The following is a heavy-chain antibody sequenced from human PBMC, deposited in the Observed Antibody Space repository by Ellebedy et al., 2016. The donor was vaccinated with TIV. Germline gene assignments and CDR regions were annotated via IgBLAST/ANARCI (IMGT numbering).Heavy chain of an antibody. J-gene: IGHJ4*02. D-gene: IGHD3-22*01. CDR2: IYYSGST. Sequence: ESLKISCTVSGGSVSSGSYYWSWIRQPPGKGLEWIGYIYYSGSTNYNPSLKSRVTISVDTSKNQFSLKLSSVTAADTAVYYCARSGVGVVMSYFDYWGQGTLVTVSS. V-gene: IGHV4-61*01. CDR1: GGSVSSGSYY. CDR3: ARSGVGVVMSYFDY.